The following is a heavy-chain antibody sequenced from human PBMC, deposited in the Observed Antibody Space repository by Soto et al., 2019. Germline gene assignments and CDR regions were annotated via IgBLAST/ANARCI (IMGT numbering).Heavy chain of an antibody. Sequence: PGGSLRLSCAASGFTFSSYAMHWVRQAPGKGLEWVAVISYDGSNKYYADSVKGRFTISRDNSKNTLYLQMNSLRAEDTAVYYCAKAGRITMIEPVDYWGQGTLVTVSS. CDR1: GFTFSSYA. CDR2: ISYDGSNK. D-gene: IGHD3-22*01. V-gene: IGHV3-30-3*01. J-gene: IGHJ4*02. CDR3: AKAGRITMIEPVDY.